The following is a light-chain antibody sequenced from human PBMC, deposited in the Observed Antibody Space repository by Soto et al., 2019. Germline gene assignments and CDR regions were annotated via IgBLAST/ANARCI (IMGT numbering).Light chain of an antibody. Sequence: EIVLTQSPGTLSLSPGQRATLSCRASQNVSSNFFAWYQQRPGQAPRLLIYGASSRATGIPDRFSGSGSGTDFTLTISGLESEDFVVYYCQQYGSSPWTFGQGTKVQIK. CDR1: QNVSSNF. CDR3: QQYGSSPWT. V-gene: IGKV3-20*01. J-gene: IGKJ1*01. CDR2: GAS.